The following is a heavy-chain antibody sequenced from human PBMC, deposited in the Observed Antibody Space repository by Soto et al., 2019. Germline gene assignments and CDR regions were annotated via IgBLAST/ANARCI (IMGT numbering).Heavy chain of an antibody. CDR1: GGSISSYY. CDR2: INYSGST. J-gene: IGHJ5*02. Sequence: PSGTLSLTYTVSGGSISSYYWSWIRQPPGKGLEWIGEINYSGSTNYNPSLKSRVTISVDTSKNQFSLKLSSVTAADTAVYYCARGNKVWNWFDPWGQGTLVTVSS. V-gene: IGHV4-34*01. CDR3: ARGNKVWNWFDP.